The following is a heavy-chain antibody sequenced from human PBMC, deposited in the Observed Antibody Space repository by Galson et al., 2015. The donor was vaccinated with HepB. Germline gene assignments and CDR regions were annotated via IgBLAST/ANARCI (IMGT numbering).Heavy chain of an antibody. D-gene: IGHD5-18*01. CDR1: GFSLSNARMG. J-gene: IGHJ5*02. V-gene: IGHV2-26*01. CDR2: IFSNDEK. Sequence: PALVKPTQTLTLTCTVSGFSLSNARMGVSWIRQPPGKALEWLAHIFSNDEKSYSTSLKSRLTISKDTSKSQVVLTMTNMDPVDTATYYCARILEVDTAMGEFDPWGQGTLVTVSS. CDR3: ARILEVDTAMGEFDP.